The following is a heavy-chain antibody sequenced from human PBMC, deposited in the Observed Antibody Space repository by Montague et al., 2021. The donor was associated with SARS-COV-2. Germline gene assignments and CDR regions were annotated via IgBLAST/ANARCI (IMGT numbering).Heavy chain of an antibody. V-gene: IGHV4-59*12. D-gene: IGHD2-15*01. Sequence: SETLSLTCSVSGGSFSPYYYAWIRQTRGKGLEWIGYVSQTGSTNXNPSLPSRVSMFVDSSKSQFSLELSSVTAADSAIYYCARFRIWNHLYGMDVWGQGTEVIVSS. CDR3: ARFRIWNHLYGMDV. CDR2: VSQTGST. CDR1: GGSFSPYY. J-gene: IGHJ6*02.